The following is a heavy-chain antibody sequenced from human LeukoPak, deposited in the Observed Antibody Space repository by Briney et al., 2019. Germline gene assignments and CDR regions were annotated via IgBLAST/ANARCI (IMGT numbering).Heavy chain of an antibody. J-gene: IGHJ4*02. D-gene: IGHD4-23*01. V-gene: IGHV3-23*01. CDR1: GFTFSGYW. CDR2: ISGSGGST. Sequence: GGSLRLSCAASGFTFSGYWMSWLRQAPGKGLEWVSAISGSGGSTYYADSVKGRFTISRDNSKNTLYLQMNSLRAEDTAVYYCAKGMTTVVNSAGYFDYWGQGTLVTVSS. CDR3: AKGMTTVVNSAGYFDY.